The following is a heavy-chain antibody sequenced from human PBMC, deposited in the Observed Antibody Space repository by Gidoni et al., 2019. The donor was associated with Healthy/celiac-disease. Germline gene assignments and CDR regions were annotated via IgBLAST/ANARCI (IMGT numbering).Heavy chain of an antibody. CDR3: ATLAAADGGFDY. J-gene: IGHJ4*02. V-gene: IGHV1-24*01. CDR1: GYTLTEFS. CDR2: FEPEDGET. Sequence: QVQLVQSGAEVKTPGASVKVSCKVSGYTLTEFSMHWVRQAPGKGLEWMGGFEPEDGETIYAQNFQGRVTMTEDTSTDTAYMELSSLRSEDTAGYYCATLAAADGGFDYWGQGTLVTVSS. D-gene: IGHD6-13*01.